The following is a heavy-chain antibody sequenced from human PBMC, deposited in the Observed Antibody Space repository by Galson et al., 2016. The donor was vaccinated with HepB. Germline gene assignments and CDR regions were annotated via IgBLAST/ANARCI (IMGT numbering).Heavy chain of an antibody. CDR1: RFAFSTYG. CDR3: ARDRRPHIVTAGLFDAFDI. J-gene: IGHJ3*02. CDR2: IWSDGTNK. D-gene: IGHD2-21*02. V-gene: IGHV3-33*01. Sequence: SLRLSCAASRFAFSTYGMHWVRQAPGKGLEWVAVIWSDGTNKYYADSVKDRFTISRDNSKNTVYLQLNSLRAEDTAVYYCARDRRPHIVTAGLFDAFDIWGQGTVVTVSA.